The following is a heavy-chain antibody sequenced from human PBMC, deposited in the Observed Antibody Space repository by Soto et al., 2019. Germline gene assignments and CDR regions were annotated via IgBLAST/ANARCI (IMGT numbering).Heavy chain of an antibody. CDR1: AGSISSGDYY. J-gene: IGHJ5*02. D-gene: IGHD2-2*01. Sequence: NPSETRSLTCTVSAGSISSGDYYWSWIRQPPGKGLEWIGYIYYSGSTSYNQSLKSRVTISVGTSKNQCSLKLSSVTAADTAMYYWPRGLQVPAYGEDWFDPWGPGTLGTVSS. CDR3: PRGLQVPAYGEDWFDP. V-gene: IGHV4-30-4*01. CDR2: IYYSGST.